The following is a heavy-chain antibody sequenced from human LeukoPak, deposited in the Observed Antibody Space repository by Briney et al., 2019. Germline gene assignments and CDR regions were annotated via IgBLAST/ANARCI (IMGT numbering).Heavy chain of an antibody. CDR1: GYTFTSYD. V-gene: IGHV1-8*01. CDR3: ARSLRYVTDY. D-gene: IGHD3-9*01. CDR2: MNPNSGNT. J-gene: IGHJ4*02. Sequence: ASVKVSCKASGYTFTSYDINWVRQATGQGLEWMGWMNPNSGNTGYAQKFQGRVTMTRNTFISTAYMELSNLRSEDTAVYYWARSLRYVTDYWGQGTLVTVSS.